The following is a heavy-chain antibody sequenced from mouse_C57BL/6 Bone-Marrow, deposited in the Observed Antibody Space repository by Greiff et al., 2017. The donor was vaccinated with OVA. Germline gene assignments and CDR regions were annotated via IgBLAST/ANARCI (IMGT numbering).Heavy chain of an antibody. CDR2: IYPGDGDT. Sequence: QVQLQQSGPELVKPGASVKISCKASGYAFSSSWMNWVKQRPGKGLEWIGRIYPGDGDTNYNGKFKGKATLTVDKSSSTAYMELRSLTSEDSAVYYCAPAYPYAMDYWGQGTSVTVSS. CDR1: GYAFSSSW. CDR3: APAYPYAMDY. J-gene: IGHJ4*01. V-gene: IGHV1-82*01. D-gene: IGHD2-10*01.